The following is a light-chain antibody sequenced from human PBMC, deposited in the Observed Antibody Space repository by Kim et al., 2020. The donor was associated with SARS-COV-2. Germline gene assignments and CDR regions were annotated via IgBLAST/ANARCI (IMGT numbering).Light chain of an antibody. Sequence: SPGERATLFCGASQSISSTYLAWYQQKPGQAPRLLIYGASSRATGIPDRFSGSGSGTDFTLTINRLEPEDFAIYYCQQYGGSPRTFGQGTKVDIK. CDR2: GAS. CDR1: QSISSTY. CDR3: QQYGGSPRT. J-gene: IGKJ1*01. V-gene: IGKV3-20*01.